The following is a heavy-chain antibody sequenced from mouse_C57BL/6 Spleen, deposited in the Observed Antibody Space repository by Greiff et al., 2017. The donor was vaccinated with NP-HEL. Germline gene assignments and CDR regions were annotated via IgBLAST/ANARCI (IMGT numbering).Heavy chain of an antibody. D-gene: IGHD2-3*01. CDR1: GYSFTGYF. V-gene: IGHV1-20*01. CDR2: INPYNGDT. J-gene: IGHJ3*01. CDR3: ARGDGFFAY. Sequence: EVQLQQSGPELVKPGDSVKISCKASGYSFTGYFMNWVMQSHGKSLEWIGRINPYNGDTFYNQKFKGKATLTVDKSSSTAHMELRRLTSEDSAVYYSARGDGFFAYWGQGTLVTVSA.